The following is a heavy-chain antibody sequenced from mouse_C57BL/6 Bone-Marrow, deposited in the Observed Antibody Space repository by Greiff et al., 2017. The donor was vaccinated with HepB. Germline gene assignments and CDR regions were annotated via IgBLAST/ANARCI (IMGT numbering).Heavy chain of an antibody. V-gene: IGHV5-15*01. J-gene: IGHJ3*01. Sequence: EVKVVESGGGLVQPGGSLKLSCAASGFTFSDYGMAWVRQAPRKGPEWVAFISNLAYSIYYADTVTGRFTISRENAKNTLYLEMSSLRSEDTAMYYCARPDSYYYGSSYGFAYWGQGTLVTVSA. CDR1: GFTFSDYG. CDR3: ARPDSYYYGSSYGFAY. CDR2: ISNLAYSI. D-gene: IGHD1-1*01.